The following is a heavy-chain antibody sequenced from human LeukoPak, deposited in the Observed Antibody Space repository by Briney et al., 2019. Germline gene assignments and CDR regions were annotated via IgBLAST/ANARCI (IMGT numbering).Heavy chain of an antibody. CDR2: ISNSSSTI. D-gene: IGHD6-13*01. J-gene: IGHJ4*02. V-gene: IGHV3-48*01. CDR3: ARTIACDY. CDR1: GFTFSYYS. Sequence: GGSLRLSCAASGFTFSYYSMNLVRQAPGKGLEWVSYISNSSSTIYYADSVKGRFTISRDNAKNSLYLQMNSLRAEDTAVYYCARTIACDYWGQGTLVAVSS.